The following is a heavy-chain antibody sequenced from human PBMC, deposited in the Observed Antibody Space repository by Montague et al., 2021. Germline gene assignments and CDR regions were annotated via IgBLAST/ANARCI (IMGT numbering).Heavy chain of an antibody. D-gene: IGHD3-3*01. Sequence: YRSLSWAASGFIFNNYVMNWFRQAPGKGLEWVSGINGNSINIDYSDSVKGRFTISRDNAKNSLYLQMNSLRAEDTAFYYCVRDTRDYYPDFWGQGILVTVSS. J-gene: IGHJ4*02. V-gene: IGHV3-9*01. CDR2: INGNSINI. CDR1: GFIFNNYV. CDR3: VRDTRDYYPDF.